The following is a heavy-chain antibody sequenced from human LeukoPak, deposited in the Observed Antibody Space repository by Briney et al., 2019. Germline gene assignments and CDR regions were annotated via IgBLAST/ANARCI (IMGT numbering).Heavy chain of an antibody. CDR2: INHSGST. CDR1: GGSISSGGYS. J-gene: IGHJ6*02. D-gene: IGHD4-17*01. Sequence: ASQTLSLTCAVSGGSISSGGYSWSWIRQPPGKGLEWIGEINHSGSTNYNPSLKSRVTISVDTSKNQFSLKLSSVTAADTAVYYCARGGTLYGDYDYYYGMDVWGQGTTVTVSS. V-gene: IGHV4-30-2*01. CDR3: ARGGTLYGDYDYYYGMDV.